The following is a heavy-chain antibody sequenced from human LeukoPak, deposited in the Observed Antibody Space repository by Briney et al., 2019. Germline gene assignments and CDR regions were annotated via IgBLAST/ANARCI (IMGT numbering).Heavy chain of an antibody. CDR1: GGSISSYY. CDR2: IYYSGST. D-gene: IGHD3-22*01. Sequence: PSETLSLTCTVSGGSISSYYWSWIRQPPGKGLGWIGYIYYSGSTNYNPSLKSRVTISVDTSKNQFSLKLSSVTAADTAVYYCARGRYYYDSSGYYPYYFDYWGQGTLVTVSS. J-gene: IGHJ4*02. CDR3: ARGRYYYDSSGYYPYYFDY. V-gene: IGHV4-59*01.